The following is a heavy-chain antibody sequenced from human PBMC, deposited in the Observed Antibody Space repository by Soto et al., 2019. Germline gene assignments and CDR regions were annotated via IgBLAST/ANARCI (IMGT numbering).Heavy chain of an antibody. CDR3: ARTYCTTTACQAHGIDV. J-gene: IGHJ6*02. CDR2: IYYSGTT. V-gene: IGHV4-61*01. D-gene: IGHD4-4*01. CDR1: GVSVSSGSYY. Sequence: SETLSLTCTVSGVSVSSGSYYWTWIRQPPGKGLEWLGYIYYSGTTNYNPPLKSRITISVDTSGNQFSLKLSPVTAADTAVYFCARTYCTTTACQAHGIDVWGQGTTVTVSS.